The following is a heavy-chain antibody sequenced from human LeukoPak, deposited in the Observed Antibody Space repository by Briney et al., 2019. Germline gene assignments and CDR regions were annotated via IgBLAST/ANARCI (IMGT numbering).Heavy chain of an antibody. CDR1: GGSFSGYY. J-gene: IGHJ4*02. CDR3: ARHIVGAYFDY. Sequence: PSETLSLTCAVYGGSFSGYYWNWIRQPPGKGLEWIGEINHSGSTNYNPSLKSRVTISVDTSKNQFSLKMNSVTAADTAVYFCARHIVGAYFDYWGLGTLVTVSS. D-gene: IGHD1-26*01. CDR2: INHSGST. V-gene: IGHV4-34*01.